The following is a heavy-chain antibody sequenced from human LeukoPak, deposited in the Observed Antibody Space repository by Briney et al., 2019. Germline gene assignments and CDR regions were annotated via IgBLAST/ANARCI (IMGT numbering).Heavy chain of an antibody. D-gene: IGHD6-13*01. CDR3: AGRIAAAGLDYYYYYMDV. CDR2: IYYSGST. V-gene: IGHV4-61*10. Sequence: SQTLSLTCTVSGDSITSGSYYWSWIRQPAGKGLEWIGYIYYSGSTNYNPSLKSRVTISVDTSKNQFSLKLSSVTAADTAVYYCAGRIAAAGLDYYYYYMDVWGKGTTVTVSS. CDR1: GDSITSGSYY. J-gene: IGHJ6*03.